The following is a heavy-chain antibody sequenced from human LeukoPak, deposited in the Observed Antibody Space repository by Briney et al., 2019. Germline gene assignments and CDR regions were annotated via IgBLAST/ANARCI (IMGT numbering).Heavy chain of an antibody. CDR1: GGSISSYY. J-gene: IGHJ3*02. V-gene: IGHV4-59*01. CDR3: ARDVGHFDI. CDR2: IYYSGST. Sequence: PSETLSLTCTVSGGSISSYYWSWIRQPPGKGLEGIGYIYYSGSTNYNPSLKSRVTISVDTSKNQFSLKLSSVTAADTAVYYCARDVGHFDIWGQGTMVTVSS.